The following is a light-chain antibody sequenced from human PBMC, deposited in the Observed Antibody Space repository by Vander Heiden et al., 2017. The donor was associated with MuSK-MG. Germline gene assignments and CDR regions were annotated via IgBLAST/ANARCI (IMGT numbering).Light chain of an antibody. V-gene: IGLV7-46*01. J-gene: IGLJ2*01. CDR3: LHSYSDACL. CDR1: TGAVTSGPY. Sequence: QAVVTQEPSLTVSPGGTVTLTCGSSTGAVTSGPYPYWFQQKPGQATMIRSYDTSKKHYWTPARVSGSLLAGTDALNPSGAHAEEDSYYYSLHSYSDACLFGGGNKMTVL. CDR2: DTS.